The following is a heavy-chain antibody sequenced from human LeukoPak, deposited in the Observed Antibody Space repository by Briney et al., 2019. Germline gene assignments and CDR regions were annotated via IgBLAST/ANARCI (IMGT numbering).Heavy chain of an antibody. D-gene: IGHD3-10*01. J-gene: IGHJ4*02. Sequence: SETLSLTCTVSGGSVSSTTYYWSWIRQPPGKGLEWIASSGSTYYNPSLRSRVTISVDTSENQFSLKLSSVTAADTAVYYCARYVVYGSGKYYFDYWGQGTLVTVSS. V-gene: IGHV4-39*01. CDR3: ARYVVYGSGKYYFDY. CDR2: SGST. CDR1: GGSVSSTTYY.